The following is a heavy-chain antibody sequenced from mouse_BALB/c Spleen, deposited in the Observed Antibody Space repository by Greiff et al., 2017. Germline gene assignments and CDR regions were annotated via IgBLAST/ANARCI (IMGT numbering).Heavy chain of an antibody. V-gene: IGHV5-17*02. CDR3: ARSDGDYPWFAY. J-gene: IGHJ3*01. D-gene: IGHD2-13*01. CDR2: ISSGSSTN. Sequence: EVQRVESGGGLVQPGGSRKLSCAASGFTFSGFAMHWVRQAPEKGLEWVAYISSGSSTNYYEDTVKGRVTISRDKPKNTLFLQMTSVTSEDSAMYDCARSDGDYPWFAYWGQGTLVTVSA. CDR1: GFTFSGFA.